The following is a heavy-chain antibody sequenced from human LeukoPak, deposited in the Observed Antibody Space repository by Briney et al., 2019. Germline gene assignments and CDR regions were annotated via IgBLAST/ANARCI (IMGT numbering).Heavy chain of an antibody. V-gene: IGHV3-64*01. D-gene: IGHD2-2*01. Sequence: GGSLRLSCAASGFTFSSYALHWVRQAPGKGLEYVSAISSNGGSTFYANSVKGRFTISRDNSKNTLYLQMGSLRTEDMAVYYCARVPAAMYCYYMDVWGKGTTVTVSS. CDR2: ISSNGGST. J-gene: IGHJ6*03. CDR1: GFTFSSYA. CDR3: ARVPAAMYCYYMDV.